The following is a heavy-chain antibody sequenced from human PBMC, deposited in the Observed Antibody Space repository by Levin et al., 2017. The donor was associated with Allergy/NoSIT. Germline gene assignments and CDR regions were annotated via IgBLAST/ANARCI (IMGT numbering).Heavy chain of an antibody. J-gene: IGHJ4*02. V-gene: IGHV3-33*01. CDR1: GFTFSDYG. CDR2: IWYDGSNK. CDR3: ARGGAYYYGSGSLLNAYYFDY. D-gene: IGHD3-10*01. Sequence: SGGSLRLSCAASGFTFSDYGMHWVRQAPGKGLEWVAVIWYDGSNKYYVDSVKGRFTISRDDSKNTVYLQMNSLRAEDTAVYYCARGGAYYYGSGSLLNAYYFDYWGRGNLVTVSS.